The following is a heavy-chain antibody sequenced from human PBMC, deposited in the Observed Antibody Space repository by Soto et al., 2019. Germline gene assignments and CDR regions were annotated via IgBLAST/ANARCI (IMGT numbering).Heavy chain of an antibody. CDR2: ISSSRTI. J-gene: IGHJ4*02. D-gene: IGHD3-22*01. V-gene: IGHV3-48*02. CDR3: ARGPYYYDSSGLYYFDY. Sequence: GGSLRLSCAASGFTFSSYSINWVRQAPGKGLAWVSYISSSRTIYYADSVKGRFTISRDNAKNSLYLQMNSLRDEDTAVYYCARGPYYYDSSGLYYFDYWGQGTLVTVS. CDR1: GFTFSSYS.